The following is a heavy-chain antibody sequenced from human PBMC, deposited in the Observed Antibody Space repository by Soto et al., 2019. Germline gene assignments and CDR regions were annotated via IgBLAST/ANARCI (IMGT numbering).Heavy chain of an antibody. J-gene: IGHJ4*02. Sequence: ASVKVSCKASGFPFAGNTVLWVRQAPGQGLEWMGWINVGNGNTKLSQKFQGRFTLATDTSASTAYMELRSLRSDDTAVYYCARDHYSLRIAARPDGFGVSGGFDYWGQGTLVTVSS. V-gene: IGHV1-3*01. D-gene: IGHD6-6*01. CDR3: ARDHYSLRIAARPDGFGVSGGFDY. CDR1: GFPFAGNT. CDR2: INVGNGNT.